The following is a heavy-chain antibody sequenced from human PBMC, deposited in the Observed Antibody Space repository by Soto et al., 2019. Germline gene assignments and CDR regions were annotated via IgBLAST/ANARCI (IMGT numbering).Heavy chain of an antibody. Sequence: SETLSLTCTVSCGSISSGDYYWSWIRQPPGKGLEWIGYIYYSGSTYYNPSLKSRVTISVDTSKNQFSLKLSSVTAADTAVYYCARLNYGDYVALLDYWGQGTLVTVSS. CDR3: ARLNYGDYVALLDY. V-gene: IGHV4-30-4*01. CDR1: CGSISSGDYY. CDR2: IYYSGST. D-gene: IGHD4-17*01. J-gene: IGHJ4*02.